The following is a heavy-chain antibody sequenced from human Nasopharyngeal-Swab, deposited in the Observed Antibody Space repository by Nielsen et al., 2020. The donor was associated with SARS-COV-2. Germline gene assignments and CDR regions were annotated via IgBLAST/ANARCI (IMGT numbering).Heavy chain of an antibody. V-gene: IGHV4-39*01. CDR3: ARLGYSSSSSLFDY. CDR2: IYYSGST. Sequence: SETLSLTCTVSGGSISSSSYYWGWIRQPPGKGLEWIGSIYYSGSTYYNPSLKSRVTISVDTSKNQSSLKLSSVTAADTAVYYCARLGYSSSSSLFDYWGQGTLVTVSS. D-gene: IGHD6-6*01. CDR1: GGSISSSSYY. J-gene: IGHJ4*02.